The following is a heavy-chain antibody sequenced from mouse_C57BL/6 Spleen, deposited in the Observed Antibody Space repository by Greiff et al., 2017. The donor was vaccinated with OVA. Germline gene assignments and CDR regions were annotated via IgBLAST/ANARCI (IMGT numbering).Heavy chain of an antibody. CDR1: GYTFTGYW. J-gene: IGHJ1*03. V-gene: IGHV1-9*01. CDR2: ILPGSGST. Sequence: QVQLQQSGAELMKPGASVKLSCKATGYTFTGYWIEWVKQRPGPGLEWIGEILPGSGSTYYNEKFKGKATFTADTSSNTAYMQLSSLTTEDAAIYYCARDYGSSYRYFDVWGTGTTVTVSS. D-gene: IGHD1-1*01. CDR3: ARDYGSSYRYFDV.